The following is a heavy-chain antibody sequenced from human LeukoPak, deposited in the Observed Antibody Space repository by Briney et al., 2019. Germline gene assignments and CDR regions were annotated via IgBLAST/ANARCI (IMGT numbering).Heavy chain of an antibody. Sequence: PRGSPTISRLDSRYSFTSYWMGWVRQKPGKGLEWMWIIYPGKSAIRYSSSLQGQVTISADKSIRTAYLQWSSLKAPDTVMYYGARAEAAAANYFDFWGQGTLVTVSS. CDR1: RYSFTSYW. J-gene: IGHJ4*02. V-gene: IGHV5-51*01. D-gene: IGHD6-13*01. CDR2: IYPGKSAI. CDR3: ARAEAAAANYFDF.